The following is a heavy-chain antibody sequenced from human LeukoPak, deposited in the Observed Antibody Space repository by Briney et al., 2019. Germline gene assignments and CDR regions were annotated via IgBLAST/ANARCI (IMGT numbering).Heavy chain of an antibody. J-gene: IGHJ6*04. CDR2: IHPASGGT. V-gene: IGHV1-2*02. CDR1: GYTFIAYY. Sequence: ASVKVSCKASGYTFIAYYMHWVRQAPGQGLEWMGWIHPASGGTNYAQKFQGRVTMTRDTSISTAYMELSRLRSDDTAVYYCARDLLYDILTEPDYWGKGTTVTVSS. D-gene: IGHD3-9*01. CDR3: ARDLLYDILTEPDY.